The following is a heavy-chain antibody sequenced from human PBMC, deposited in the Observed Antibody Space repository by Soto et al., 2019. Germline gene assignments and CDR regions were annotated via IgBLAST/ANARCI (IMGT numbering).Heavy chain of an antibody. J-gene: IGHJ4*02. V-gene: IGHV3-33*01. CDR1: GFTFSSYG. Sequence: PGGSLRLSCAASGFTFSSYGMHWVRQAPGKGLEWVAVIWYDGSNIFYADSVKGRFTISRDNSKNTLYLQMNSLRAEDAAVYYCARDGSAYLGYWGQGTLVTVSS. CDR3: ARDGSAYLGY. D-gene: IGHD2-15*01. CDR2: IWYDGSNI.